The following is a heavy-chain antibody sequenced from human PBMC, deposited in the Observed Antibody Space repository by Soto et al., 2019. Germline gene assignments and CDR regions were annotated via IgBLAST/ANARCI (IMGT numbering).Heavy chain of an antibody. CDR2: IYYSGST. CDR1: GGSISSSSYY. CDR3: ASRVTWDRYCSGGSCSPTVPFDP. J-gene: IGHJ5*02. Sequence: QLQLQESGPGLVKPSETLSLTCTVSGGSISSSSYYWGWIRQPPGKGLEWIESIYYSGSTYYNPSLKSRVTISVDTSKNQFSLKLSSVTAADTAVYYCASRVTWDRYCSGGSCSPTVPFDPWGQGTLVTVSS. V-gene: IGHV4-39*01. D-gene: IGHD2-15*01.